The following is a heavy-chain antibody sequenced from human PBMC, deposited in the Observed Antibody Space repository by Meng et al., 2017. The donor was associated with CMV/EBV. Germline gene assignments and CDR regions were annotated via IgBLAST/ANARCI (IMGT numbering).Heavy chain of an antibody. CDR1: GFTCSSYA. CDR3: AKDRGPFDP. J-gene: IGHJ5*02. Sequence: LSCAGSGFTCSSYAMRWVRQAPGKGLEWVSVIYSGGSSTYYADSVKGRFTISRDNSKNTLYLQMNSLRAEDTAVYYCAKDRGPFDPWGQGTLVTVSS. CDR2: IYSGGSST. D-gene: IGHD3/OR15-3a*01. V-gene: IGHV3-23*03.